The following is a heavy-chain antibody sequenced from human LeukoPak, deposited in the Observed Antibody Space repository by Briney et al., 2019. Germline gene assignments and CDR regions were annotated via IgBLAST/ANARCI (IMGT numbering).Heavy chain of an antibody. D-gene: IGHD4-17*01. CDR1: GGSISSGGYY. J-gene: IGHJ1*01. V-gene: IGHV4-31*03. CDR2: IYYSGST. CDR3: ARVGVTTLYFQH. Sequence: ASEALSLTCTVSGGSISSGGYYWSWIRQHPGKGLEWIGYIYYSGSTYYNPSLKSRVTISVDTSKNQFSLKLSSVTAADTAVYYCARVGVTTLYFQHWGQGTLVTVSS.